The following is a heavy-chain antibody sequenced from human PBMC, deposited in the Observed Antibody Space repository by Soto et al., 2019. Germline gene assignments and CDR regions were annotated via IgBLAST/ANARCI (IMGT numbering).Heavy chain of an antibody. CDR3: AREVPYSDSSGYFSHFYGMDV. CDR1: GDSVSRNSAA. D-gene: IGHD3-22*01. Sequence: QTLSLTCAASGDSVSRNSAAWNWIRQSPSRGLEWLGRTYYRSKWYNDYAVYVKSRISINPDTSKNQFSLQLNSVTPEDTAVYHSAREVPYSDSSGYFSHFYGMDVWGQGTTVTVSS. J-gene: IGHJ6*02. V-gene: IGHV6-1*01. CDR2: TYYRSKWYN.